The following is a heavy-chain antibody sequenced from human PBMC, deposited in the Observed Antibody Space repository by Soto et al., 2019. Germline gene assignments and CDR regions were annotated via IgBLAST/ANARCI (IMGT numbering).Heavy chain of an antibody. CDR3: AREGVHNYTEYYFDY. CDR1: GFICSSYD. Sequence: GGSLRLSCAASGFICSSYDMSWVRQAPGKGLEWVSSISGIKNYIRYADSVKGRFTISRDNAKTSLYLQMNSLTAEDTAVYYCAREGVHNYTEYYFDYWGQGTLVTVSS. D-gene: IGHD3-10*01. CDR2: ISGIKNYI. V-gene: IGHV3-21*06. J-gene: IGHJ4*02.